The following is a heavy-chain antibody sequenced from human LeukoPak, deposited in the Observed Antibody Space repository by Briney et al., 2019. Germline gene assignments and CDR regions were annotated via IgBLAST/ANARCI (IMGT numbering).Heavy chain of an antibody. Sequence: SETLSLTCAVYGGSFSGYYWSWIRQPPGKGLEWIGEINHSGSTNYSPSLKSRVTISVDTSKNQFSLKLSSVTAADTAVYYCARGARRVKYDILTGYFPDAFDIWGQGAMVTVSS. D-gene: IGHD3-9*01. CDR2: INHSGST. J-gene: IGHJ3*02. CDR1: GGSFSGYY. V-gene: IGHV4-34*01. CDR3: ARGARRVKYDILTGYFPDAFDI.